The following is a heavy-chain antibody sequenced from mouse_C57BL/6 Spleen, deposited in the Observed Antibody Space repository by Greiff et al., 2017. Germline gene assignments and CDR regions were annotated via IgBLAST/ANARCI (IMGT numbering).Heavy chain of an antibody. V-gene: IGHV1-50*01. J-gene: IGHJ2*01. CDR1: GYTFTSYW. D-gene: IGHD2-5*01. CDR2: IDPSDSYT. Sequence: VQLQQPGAELVKPGASVKLSCKASGYTFTSYWMQWVKQRPGQGLEWIGEIDPSDSYTNYNQKFKGKATLTVDTSSSTAYMQLSSLTSEDAAVYYGARAGSNHFDYWGQGTTLTVSS. CDR3: ARAGSNHFDY.